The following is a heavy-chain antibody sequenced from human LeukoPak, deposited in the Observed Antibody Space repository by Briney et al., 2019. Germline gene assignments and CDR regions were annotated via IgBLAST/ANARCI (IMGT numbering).Heavy chain of an antibody. V-gene: IGHV1-2*04. CDR2: INPNSGGT. J-gene: IGHJ4*02. Sequence: ASVKVSCKASGYTFTGYYMHWVRQAPGQGLEWMGWINPNSGGTNYAQKFQGWVTMTSDTSISTAYMELSRLRSDDTAVYYCARACRDGYNPDYWGQGTLVTVSS. D-gene: IGHD5-24*01. CDR1: GYTFTGYY. CDR3: ARACRDGYNPDY.